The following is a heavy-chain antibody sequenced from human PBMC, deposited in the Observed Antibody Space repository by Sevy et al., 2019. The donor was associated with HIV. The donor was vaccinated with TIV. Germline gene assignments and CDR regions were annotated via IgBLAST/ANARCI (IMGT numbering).Heavy chain of an antibody. D-gene: IGHD4-17*01. V-gene: IGHV3-64*01. CDR1: GFTFSRNA. CDR2: ISSNGDTT. CDR3: ARVWDYGLDY. J-gene: IGHJ4*02. Sequence: GGSLRLSCAASGFTFSRNAMHWVRQAPGKGLEYVSAISSNGDTTYYANSVKGRFTISRDNSKNTLYLQMGSLRAGDMAVYYCARVWDYGLDYWGQGTLVTVSS.